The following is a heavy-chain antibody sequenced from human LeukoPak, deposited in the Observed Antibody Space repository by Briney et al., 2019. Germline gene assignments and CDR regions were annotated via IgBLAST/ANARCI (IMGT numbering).Heavy chain of an antibody. J-gene: IGHJ4*02. CDR2: IYWDDDK. CDR3: AHRRAYSYGNY. CDR1: GFSLSTSGVG. V-gene: IGHV2-5*02. D-gene: IGHD5-18*01. Sequence: SGPTLVNPTQTLTLTCTFSGFSLSTSGVGVGWIRQPPGKALEWLALIYWDDDKLYSPSLKTRLTITKGTSINQVVLSMTNMNPVDTATYYCAHRRAYSYGNYWGQGTLVTVSS.